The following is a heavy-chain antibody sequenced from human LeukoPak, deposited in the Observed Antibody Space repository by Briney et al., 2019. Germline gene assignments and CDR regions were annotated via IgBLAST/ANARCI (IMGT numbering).Heavy chain of an antibody. CDR2: LNPSVGST. J-gene: IGHJ4*02. V-gene: IGHV1-46*01. CDR3: ARGYAPGASDY. CDR1: GYTLTGYY. D-gene: IGHD3-16*01. Sequence: ASVKVSCKASGYTLTGYYMHWVRQAPGQGLEWVGILNPSVGSTTYAQKFQGRVTLTRDTSTSTVYMDLSSLRSEDTAVYYCARGYAPGASDYWGQGTLVTVSS.